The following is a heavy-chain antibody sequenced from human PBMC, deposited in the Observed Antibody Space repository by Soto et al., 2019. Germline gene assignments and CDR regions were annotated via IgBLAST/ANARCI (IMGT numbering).Heavy chain of an antibody. V-gene: IGHV1-69*06. J-gene: IGHJ5*02. CDR3: ARDPYSSSSLEDEDWFDP. Sequence: QVQLVQSGAEVKKPGSSVKVSCKASGGTFSSYAISWVRQAPGQGLEWMGGIIPNFGTANYAQKFQGRGTITADKFTSRASMELSSLRSEDTAVYYCARDPYSSSSLEDEDWFDPWGQGTLVTVSS. CDR1: GGTFSSYA. CDR2: IIPNFGTA. D-gene: IGHD6-6*01.